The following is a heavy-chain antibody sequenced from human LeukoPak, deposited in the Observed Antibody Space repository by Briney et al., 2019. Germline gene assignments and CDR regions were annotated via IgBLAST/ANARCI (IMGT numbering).Heavy chain of an antibody. Sequence: SETLSLTCTVSGGSISDYYRGWIRQPPGKGLEWIGYFYNSGSSTYNPSLKSRVTISVDTSKEQFSLKVNSVTAADTAVYYCARDRGLWFGELLDYWGPGTLVTVSS. V-gene: IGHV4-59*01. CDR1: GGSISDYY. CDR2: FYNSGSS. D-gene: IGHD3-10*01. CDR3: ARDRGLWFGELLDY. J-gene: IGHJ4*02.